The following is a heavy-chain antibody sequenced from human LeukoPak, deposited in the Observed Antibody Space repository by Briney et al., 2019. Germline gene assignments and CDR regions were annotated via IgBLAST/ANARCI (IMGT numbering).Heavy chain of an antibody. D-gene: IGHD6-13*01. CDR2: ISAYNGNT. V-gene: IGHV1-18*01. CDR1: GYTFTSYG. CDR3: ARDMKQQLAYYYYYGMDV. J-gene: IGHJ6*02. Sequence: ASVKVSCKASGYTFTSYGISWVRRAPGQGLEWMGWISAYNGNTNYAQKLQGRVTMTTDTSTSTAYMELRSLRSDDTAVYYCARDMKQQLAYYYYYGMDVWGQGTTVTVSS.